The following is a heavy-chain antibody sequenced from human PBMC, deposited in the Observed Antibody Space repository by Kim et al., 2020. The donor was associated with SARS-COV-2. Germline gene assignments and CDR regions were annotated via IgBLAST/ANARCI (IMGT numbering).Heavy chain of an antibody. D-gene: IGHD6-6*01. J-gene: IGHJ4*02. Sequence: AQKYQGRVTITADKSTSSAYMELSSLRSEDTAVYYCARDPEYSSSGSFDYWGQGTLVTVSS. CDR3: ARDPEYSSSGSFDY. V-gene: IGHV1-69*04.